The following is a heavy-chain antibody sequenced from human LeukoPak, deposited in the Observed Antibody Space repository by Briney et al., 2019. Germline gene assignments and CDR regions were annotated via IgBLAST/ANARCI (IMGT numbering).Heavy chain of an antibody. CDR1: GGSISSYY. Sequence: SETLSLTCTVSGGSISSYYWSWLRQPAGKGLEWIGRIYTSGSTNYNPSLKSRVTMSVDTSKNQFSLKLSSVTAADTAVYYCARDWTYYYDSSGYYPDAFDIWGQGTMVTVSS. V-gene: IGHV4-4*07. CDR3: ARDWTYYYDSSGYYPDAFDI. CDR2: IYTSGST. J-gene: IGHJ3*02. D-gene: IGHD3-22*01.